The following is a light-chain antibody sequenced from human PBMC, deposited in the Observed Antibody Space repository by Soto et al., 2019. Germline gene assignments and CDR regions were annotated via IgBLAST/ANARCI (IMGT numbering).Light chain of an antibody. CDR1: TNDVGAYDY. V-gene: IGLV2-14*03. Sequence: QSALTQPASVSGSPGQSITISCTGTTNDVGAYDYVSWYQHPPGKAPRLMIFDVSDRPSGVSNRFSGSKSGNTASLTISGLQAEDEADYYCTSYTTGDTLAFGGGTKLTVL. CDR3: TSYTTGDTLA. CDR2: DVS. J-gene: IGLJ2*01.